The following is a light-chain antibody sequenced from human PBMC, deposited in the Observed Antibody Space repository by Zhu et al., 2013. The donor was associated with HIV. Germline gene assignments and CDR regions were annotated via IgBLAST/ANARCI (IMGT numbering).Light chain of an antibody. CDR2: GAS. CDR3: QQYGSSSLT. CDR1: QSVRNN. Sequence: EIVLTQSPVTLSVSPGETATLSCRASQSVRNNLAWYQQKPGQPPMLLIFGASTRATGIPDRFSGSGSRTDFTLTISRLEPEDFAVYYCQQYGSSSLTFGGGTKVEIK. J-gene: IGKJ4*01. V-gene: IGKV3-20*01.